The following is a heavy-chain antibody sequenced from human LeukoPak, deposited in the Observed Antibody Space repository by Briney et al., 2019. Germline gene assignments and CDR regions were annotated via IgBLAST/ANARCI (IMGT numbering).Heavy chain of an antibody. CDR1: GFTFDGYA. CDR2: ISWNSGSI. CDR3: AKDHQTYYYDSSGYYGVLWLDP. D-gene: IGHD3-22*01. J-gene: IGHJ5*02. V-gene: IGHV3-9*01. Sequence: GGSLRLSCAASGFTFDGYAMHWVRQAPGKGLEWVSGISWNSGSIGYADSVKGRFTISRDNAKNSLYLQMNSLRAEDTALYYCAKDHQTYYYDSSGYYGVLWLDPWGQGTLVTVSS.